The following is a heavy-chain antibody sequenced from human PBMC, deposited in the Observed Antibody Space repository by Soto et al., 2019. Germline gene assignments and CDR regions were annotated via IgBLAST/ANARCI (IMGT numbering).Heavy chain of an antibody. V-gene: IGHV4-34*01. CDR3: ARGPHITMVGGVIADY. D-gene: IGHD3-10*01. Sequence: QVQLQQWGAGLLKPSETLSLTCAVYGGSFSGYYWSWIRQPPGKGLEWIGEINHSGSTNYNPSLTSRVTISVDTSKNQFALKLSSVTAADTAVYYCARGPHITMVGGVIADYWGQGTLVTFSA. CDR2: INHSGST. CDR1: GGSFSGYY. J-gene: IGHJ4*02.